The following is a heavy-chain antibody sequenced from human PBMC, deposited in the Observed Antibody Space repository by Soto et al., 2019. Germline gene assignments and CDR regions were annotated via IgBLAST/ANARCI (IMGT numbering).Heavy chain of an antibody. Sequence: QLQLQESGPGLVKPSETLSLTCSVSGASISSGSYYWGWIRQPPGKGLEWIGSFYYSGSTNNNPSLKSRVTISVDTSNNQFSLELSSVTAADTAVYCCARLYGGNLFEYWCQGTLVTVSS. J-gene: IGHJ4*02. CDR2: FYYSGST. CDR3: ARLYGGNLFEY. CDR1: GASISSGSYY. V-gene: IGHV4-39*01. D-gene: IGHD4-17*01.